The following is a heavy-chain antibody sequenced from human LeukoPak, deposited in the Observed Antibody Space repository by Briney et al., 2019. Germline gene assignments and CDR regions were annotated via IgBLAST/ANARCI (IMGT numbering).Heavy chain of an antibody. D-gene: IGHD3-22*01. Sequence: ASVKVSCKASGYIFTSYGISWVRQAPGQGLEWMGWISAYNGHTNSAQKFQGRVTMTTDTSTSTAYMEMRSLKSDDTAVYYCARDRTHRRNYDNSGYQIVPAFWGQGTLVTVSS. CDR1: GYIFTSYG. CDR2: ISAYNGHT. J-gene: IGHJ4*02. CDR3: ARDRTHRRNYDNSGYQIVPAF. V-gene: IGHV1-18*01.